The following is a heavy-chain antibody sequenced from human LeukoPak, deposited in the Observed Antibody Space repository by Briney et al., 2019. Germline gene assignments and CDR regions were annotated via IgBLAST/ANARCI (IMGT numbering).Heavy chain of an antibody. J-gene: IGHJ3*02. CDR3: ARDYYDSSGYYYDAFDI. CDR2: ISTYNGNT. CDR1: GYTFTSYG. V-gene: IGHV1-18*01. D-gene: IGHD3-22*01. Sequence: ASVKVSCKASGYTFTSYGISWVRQAPGQGLEWMGWISTYNGNTYYARKLQGRVTMTTDTSTSTTYMELRSLRSDDTAVYYCARDYYDSSGYYYDAFDIWGQGTMVTVSS.